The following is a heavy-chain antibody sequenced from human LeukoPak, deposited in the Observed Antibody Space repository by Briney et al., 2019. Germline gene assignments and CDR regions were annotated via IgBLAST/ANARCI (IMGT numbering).Heavy chain of an antibody. J-gene: IGHJ5*02. Sequence: KASGTLSLTCTVSGGSISSYYWSWIRQPPGKGLEWSGYIYYIGSTNYNPSLKSGVTISVDTSKNQVSLKLSSVTAADRAVYYCARDQIDSSGYYYSNWFDPWGQGTLDTVSS. V-gene: IGHV4-59*13. CDR1: GGSISSYY. CDR2: IYYIGST. CDR3: ARDQIDSSGYYYSNWFDP. D-gene: IGHD3-22*01.